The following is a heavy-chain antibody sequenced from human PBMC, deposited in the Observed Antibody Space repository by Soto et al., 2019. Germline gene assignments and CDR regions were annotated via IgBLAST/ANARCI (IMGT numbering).Heavy chain of an antibody. V-gene: IGHV1-18*01. D-gene: IGHD3-16*01. J-gene: IGHJ3*01. CDR1: GYTFTGYG. CDR3: GRDGTGGIMDS. Sequence: QVQLVQSGAEVKKPGASVKVSCKTSGYTFTGYGINWVRQAPGHGLEWMGWISVFNGNTTYGQNIQDRVIMSTDTSTSTAYMEQRSFRSVDTAVYFCGRDGTGGIMDSWGQGTMLIVSS. CDR2: ISVFNGNT.